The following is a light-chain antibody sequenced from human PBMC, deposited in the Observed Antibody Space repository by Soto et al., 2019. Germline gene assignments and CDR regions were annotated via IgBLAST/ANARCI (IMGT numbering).Light chain of an antibody. CDR2: SNN. V-gene: IGLV1-44*01. CDR3: AAWDDSLNGVV. Sequence: QSVLTQPPSASGTPGQRVTISCSGSSSNIGSNTVNWYQQLPGTAPKLLIYSNNQRPSGVPDRFSGSKSVTSASLAISGLQSEDEADYYSAAWDDSLNGVVFGGGTKLTVL. CDR1: SSNIGSNT. J-gene: IGLJ2*01.